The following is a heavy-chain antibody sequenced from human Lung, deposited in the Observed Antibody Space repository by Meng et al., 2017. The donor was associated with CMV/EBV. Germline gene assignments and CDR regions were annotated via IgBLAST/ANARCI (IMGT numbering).Heavy chain of an antibody. J-gene: IGHJ4*02. CDR2: INTNTGNP. Sequence: QVQCVQSGSELKKPGASVMVSCKASGYTFTSYAMKWVRQAPGQGLEWMGWINTNTGNPTYAQGFTGRFVFSLDTSVSTAYLQISSLKAADTAVYYCARLYCSGGSCYTIDYWGQGTLVTVSS. D-gene: IGHD2-15*01. CDR3: ARLYCSGGSCYTIDY. CDR1: GYTFTSYA. V-gene: IGHV7-4-1*02.